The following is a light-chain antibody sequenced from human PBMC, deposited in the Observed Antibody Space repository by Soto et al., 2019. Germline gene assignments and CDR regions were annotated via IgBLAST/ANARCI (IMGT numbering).Light chain of an antibody. CDR1: SSDIGNYNY. Sequence: QSALTQHRSVSGSPGQSVTISCTGPSSDIGNYNYVSWYQQYPGKAPKLIIYDVSKRPSGIPDRFFGSKFGNTASLTISGLQAEDEADYYCCSYAGSFIFVFGTGTKVTVL. J-gene: IGLJ1*01. CDR3: CSYAGSFIFV. V-gene: IGLV2-11*01. CDR2: DVS.